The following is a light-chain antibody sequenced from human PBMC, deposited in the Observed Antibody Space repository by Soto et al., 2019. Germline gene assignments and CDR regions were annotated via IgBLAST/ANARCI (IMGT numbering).Light chain of an antibody. Sequence: EMVLTQSPGTLSLSPGERATLSCRASQSVSSSYLSWYQQKPGQAPRLLIYGESSRATGIPDRFIGSRSGTDFTLTISRMESEDFAVYYCQLYGSSPPFTFGPGTKVEIK. CDR1: QSVSSSY. CDR3: QLYGSSPPFT. J-gene: IGKJ3*01. V-gene: IGKV3-20*01. CDR2: GES.